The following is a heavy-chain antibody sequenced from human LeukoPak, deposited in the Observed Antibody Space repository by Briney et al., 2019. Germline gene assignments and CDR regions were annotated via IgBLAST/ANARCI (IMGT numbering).Heavy chain of an antibody. CDR3: ARAITIFGVAFDY. J-gene: IGHJ4*02. V-gene: IGHV3-74*01. CDR2: INSDGSSI. CDR1: GFTFSSHW. D-gene: IGHD3-3*01. Sequence: GGSLRLSCAASGFTFSSHWMHWVRQAPGKGLVWVSRINSDGSSISYADSVKGRFTISRDNAKNTLYLQMNSLRAEDTAVYYCARAITIFGVAFDYWGQGTLVTVSS.